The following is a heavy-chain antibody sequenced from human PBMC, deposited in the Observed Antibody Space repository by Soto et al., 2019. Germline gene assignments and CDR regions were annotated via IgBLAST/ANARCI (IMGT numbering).Heavy chain of an antibody. V-gene: IGHV4-39*01. CDR3: ARHSSGSRHPGFDY. CDR2: IYDGGNS. Sequence: QLQLQESGPGMVQPSETLSLTCTVSDGSISSSTSYWGWVRQPPGKGLEWIAIIYDGGNSHYHPSLRSRVTISVDTSKNHLSLKLSSVTAADTAVYSSARHSSGSRHPGFDYWGQGTLVTVSS. CDR1: DGSISSSTSY. D-gene: IGHD1-26*01. J-gene: IGHJ4*02.